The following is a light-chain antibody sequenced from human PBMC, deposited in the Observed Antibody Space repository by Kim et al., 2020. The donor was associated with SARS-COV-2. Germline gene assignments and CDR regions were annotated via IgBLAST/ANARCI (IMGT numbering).Light chain of an antibody. J-gene: IGLJ2*01. CDR3: QAWDSSNVV. Sequence: SWAPGQTASITCSGDKLGDEYACWYQQKPGQSPVLVIYQDSKRPSGIPERFSGSNSGNTATLTISETQAMDEADYYCQAWDSSNVVFGGGTQLTVL. CDR1: KLGDEY. CDR2: QDS. V-gene: IGLV3-1*01.